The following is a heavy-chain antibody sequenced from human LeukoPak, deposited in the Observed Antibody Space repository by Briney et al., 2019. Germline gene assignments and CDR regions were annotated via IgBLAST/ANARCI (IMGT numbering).Heavy chain of an antibody. V-gene: IGHV3-48*01. CDR3: AKAAGYSDSWIDY. J-gene: IGHJ4*02. CDR1: GFTFSRDW. Sequence: PGGSLRLSCAASGFTFSRDWMHWVRQGPGKGLEWVSYISSSGSTIYYADSVKGRFTISRDDSQNTLYLQMNSLRAEDTAVYYCAKAAGYSDSWIDYWGQGTLVTVSS. D-gene: IGHD6-13*01. CDR2: ISSSGSTI.